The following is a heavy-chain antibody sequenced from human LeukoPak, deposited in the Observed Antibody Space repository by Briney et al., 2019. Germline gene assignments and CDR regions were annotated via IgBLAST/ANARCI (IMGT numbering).Heavy chain of an antibody. CDR1: GFTFSSYW. Sequence: GGSLRLSCTASGFTFSSYWMHWVRQAPGKGLVWVSHINTDGSSTNYAGSVKGRFTISRDNAKNTLYLQMNSLRAEDTAVYYCATYSSSNGREFQYWGQGTLVTVSS. CDR3: ATYSSSNGREFQY. V-gene: IGHV3-74*01. CDR2: INTDGSST. J-gene: IGHJ1*01. D-gene: IGHD2-2*01.